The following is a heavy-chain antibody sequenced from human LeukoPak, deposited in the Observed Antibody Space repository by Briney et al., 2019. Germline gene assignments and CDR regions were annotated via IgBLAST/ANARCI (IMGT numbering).Heavy chain of an antibody. Sequence: SETLSLTCTVSGGSISSYYWSWIRQPPGKGLEWIGYIYYSGSTNYNPSLKSRVTISVDTSKNQFSLKLSSVTAADTAVYYCARQSLDYGDTGFDYWGQGTLVTVSS. V-gene: IGHV4-59*08. CDR3: ARQSLDYGDTGFDY. J-gene: IGHJ4*02. CDR1: GGSISSYY. CDR2: IYYSGST. D-gene: IGHD4-17*01.